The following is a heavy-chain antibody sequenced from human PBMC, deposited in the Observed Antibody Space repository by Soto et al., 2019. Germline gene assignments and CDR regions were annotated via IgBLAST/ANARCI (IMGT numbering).Heavy chain of an antibody. D-gene: IGHD6-19*01. CDR2: IRSKAYSGTT. V-gene: IGHV3-49*03. Sequence: GGSLRISCTASGFGFGDSAMSWFRQAPEKGLEWVGFIRSKAYSGTTEYAASVRGRFTISRDDSKSIAYLQMNSLKTEDTAVYYCTRRYSSGWYWFDPWGQGTLVTVSS. CDR1: GFGFGDSA. J-gene: IGHJ5*02. CDR3: TRRYSSGWYWFDP.